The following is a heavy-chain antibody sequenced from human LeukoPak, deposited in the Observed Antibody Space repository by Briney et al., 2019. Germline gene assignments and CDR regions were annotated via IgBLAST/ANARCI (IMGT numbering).Heavy chain of an antibody. J-gene: IGHJ4*01. CDR3: ARQPSDTASFDY. CDR1: GGSISGYY. V-gene: IGHV4-59*01. CDR2: TYYTGST. Sequence: SETLSLTCTLSGGSISGYYWSWIRQPPGKGLEWIAYTYYTGSTNYNPSLQSRVTISVDPSKSQFSLRLSSVTAADTAVYYCARQPSDTASFDYWGQGTLVTVSS. D-gene: IGHD3-22*01.